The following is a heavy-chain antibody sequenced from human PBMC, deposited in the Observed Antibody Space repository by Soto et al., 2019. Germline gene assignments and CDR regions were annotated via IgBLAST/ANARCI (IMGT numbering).Heavy chain of an antibody. CDR3: ARDRGYSGYGEVYYYYGMDV. CDR2: IKQDGSEK. CDR1: GFTFSSYW. V-gene: IGHV3-7*01. D-gene: IGHD5-12*01. Sequence: GSLRLSCAASGFTFSSYWMSWVRQAPGKGLEWVANIKQDGSEKYYVDSVKGRFTISRDNAKNSPYLQMNSLRAEDTAVYYCARDRGYSGYGEVYYYYGMDVWGQGTTVTVSS. J-gene: IGHJ6*02.